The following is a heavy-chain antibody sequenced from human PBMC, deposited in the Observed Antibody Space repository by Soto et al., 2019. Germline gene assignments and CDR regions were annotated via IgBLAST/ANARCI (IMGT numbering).Heavy chain of an antibody. V-gene: IGHV4-59*01. J-gene: IGHJ4*02. CDR1: GGSISSYY. CDR2: IYYSGST. D-gene: IGHD6-13*01. CDR3: ARVGDWQQLVRYSRDGDYYFDY. Sequence: SETLSLTCTVSGGSISSYYWSWIRQPPGKGLEWIGYIYYSGSTNYNPSLKSRVTISVDTSKNQFSLKLSSVTAADTAVYYCARVGDWQQLVRYSRDGDYYFDYWGQETLVTVSS.